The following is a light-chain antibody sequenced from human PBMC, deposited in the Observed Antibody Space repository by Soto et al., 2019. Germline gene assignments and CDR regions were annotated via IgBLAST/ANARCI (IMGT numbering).Light chain of an antibody. Sequence: EIVMTQSPATVSVSPGERATLSCKASQSVSSSYLAWYQQKPGQAPRLLIYGASTRATGIPARFSGSGSGADFTLSISRLEPEDFAVYYCQQYGSSPPRTFGQGTKVDIK. J-gene: IGKJ1*01. CDR3: QQYGSSPPRT. CDR2: GAS. V-gene: IGKV3-20*01. CDR1: QSVSSSY.